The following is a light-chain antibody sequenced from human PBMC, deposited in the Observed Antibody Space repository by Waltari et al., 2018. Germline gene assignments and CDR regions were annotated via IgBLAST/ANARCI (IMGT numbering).Light chain of an antibody. J-gene: IGKJ3*01. CDR2: KAS. V-gene: IGKV1-5*03. Sequence: DIQMTQSPSTLSASVGDRVAITCRASQSISSWLAWYQQKPGKAPKLLIYKASSLESGVPSRFSGSGSGTEFTLTISSLQPDDFATYYCQQYLSYPFTFGPGTKVDIK. CDR1: QSISSW. CDR3: QQYLSYPFT.